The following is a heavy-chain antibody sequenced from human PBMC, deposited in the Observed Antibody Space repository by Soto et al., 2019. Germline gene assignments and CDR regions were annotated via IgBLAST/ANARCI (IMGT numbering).Heavy chain of an antibody. J-gene: IGHJ3*02. V-gene: IGHV3-23*01. D-gene: IGHD4-17*01. CDR2: ITGSGGGT. Sequence: EVQLLESGGRLVPPGGSLRLSCAGSRFSFSNYAMTWARQAPGEGLEWVSSITGSGGGTTYADSVKGRFTISRDNSKNILYLQRDSLRADDTAVYYSSTDPNGDYIGAFDNWGQGTMITVSS. CDR3: STDPNGDYIGAFDN. CDR1: RFSFSNYA.